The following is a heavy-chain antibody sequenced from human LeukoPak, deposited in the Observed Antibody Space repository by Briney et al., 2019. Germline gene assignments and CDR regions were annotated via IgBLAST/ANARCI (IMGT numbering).Heavy chain of an antibody. D-gene: IGHD5-24*01. V-gene: IGHV3-21*01. CDR2: ISSSSSYI. CDR1: GFTLSSYS. Sequence: GGSLRLSCAASGFTLSSYSMNWVRQAPGKGLEWVSSISSSSSYIYYADSVKGRFTISRDNAKNSLYLQMNSLRAEDTAVYYCAREPAGYNFDYWGQGTLVTVSS. CDR3: AREPAGYNFDY. J-gene: IGHJ4*02.